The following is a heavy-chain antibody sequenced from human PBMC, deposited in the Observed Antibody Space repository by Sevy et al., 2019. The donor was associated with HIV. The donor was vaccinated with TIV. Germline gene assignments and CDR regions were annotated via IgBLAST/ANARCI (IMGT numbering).Heavy chain of an antibody. Sequence: ASVKVSCKASGYTFTNYAIHWVRQAPGQRLEWMGWINGVNGNTQFSKKFQGRVTITRDTSASTAYMQLSSLRSEDTGVYYCARDGATAWFFFYGMDVWGQGTTVTVSS. CDR1: GYTFTNYA. J-gene: IGHJ6*02. V-gene: IGHV1-3*01. CDR3: ARDGATAWFFFYGMDV. CDR2: INGVNGNT. D-gene: IGHD5-18*01.